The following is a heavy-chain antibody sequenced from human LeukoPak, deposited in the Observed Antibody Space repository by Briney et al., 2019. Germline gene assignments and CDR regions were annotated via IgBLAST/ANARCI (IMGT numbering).Heavy chain of an antibody. CDR1: VYTFTSYG. D-gene: IGHD2-21*02. J-gene: IGHJ4*02. CDR2: ISAYNGNT. V-gene: IGHV1-18*01. CDR3: ARDFPACGGDCPSDY. Sequence: ASVTVSCKASVYTFTSYGISWVRQAPGQGLEWMGWISAYNGNTNYAQKLQGRVTMTTDTSTSTAYTELRSLRSDDTAVYYCARDFPACGGDCPSDYWGQGTLVTVSS.